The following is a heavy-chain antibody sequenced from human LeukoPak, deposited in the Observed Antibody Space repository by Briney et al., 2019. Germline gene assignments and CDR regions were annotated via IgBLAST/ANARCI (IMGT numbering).Heavy chain of an antibody. D-gene: IGHD5-18*01. CDR2: TYYRGST. Sequence: SETLSLTCTVSGGSISSDSYYWSWIRQPAGKGLEWIGFTYYRGSTKYNPSLNSRVTLSLDTSTNQLSLNLSSVTAADTAVYYCARAQGYSYGYWAILDYWGHGTQVTVSS. CDR3: ARAQGYSYGYWAILDY. CDR1: GGSISSDSYY. V-gene: IGHV4-61*10. J-gene: IGHJ4*01.